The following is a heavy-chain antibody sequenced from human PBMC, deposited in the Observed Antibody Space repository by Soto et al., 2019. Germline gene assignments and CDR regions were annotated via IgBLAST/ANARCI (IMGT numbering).Heavy chain of an antibody. Sequence: QVQLVQSGAEVKKPGSSVKVSCKDSGGTFSSFAISWVRQAPGQGLEWMGGFIPIFGTINYAQKFQGRVTITADESTSTAYMEVTTLRSEDTAVYYCARDRDHTYDYWGHGTLVTVSS. CDR2: FIPIFGTI. J-gene: IGHJ4*01. V-gene: IGHV1-69*01. CDR1: GGTFSSFA. CDR3: ARDRDHTYDY.